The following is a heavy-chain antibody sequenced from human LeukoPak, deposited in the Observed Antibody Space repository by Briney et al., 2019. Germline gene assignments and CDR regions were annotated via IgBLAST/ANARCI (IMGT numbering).Heavy chain of an antibody. J-gene: IGHJ4*02. CDR3: AKDSGSYMSTFDY. V-gene: IGHV3-23*01. Sequence: GGSLRLSCTTSGFTFGDYAMSWVRQAPGKGLEWVSAISGSGGSTYYADSVKGRFTISRDNSKNTLYLQMNSLRAEDTAVYYCAKDSGSYMSTFDYWGQGTLVTVSS. CDR2: ISGSGGST. CDR1: GFTFGDYA. D-gene: IGHD1-26*01.